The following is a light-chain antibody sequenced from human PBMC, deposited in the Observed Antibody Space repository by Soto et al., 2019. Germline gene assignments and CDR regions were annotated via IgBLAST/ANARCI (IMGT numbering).Light chain of an antibody. J-gene: IGKJ4*01. CDR3: QQYNIRPLT. V-gene: IGKV3-15*01. CDR2: GAS. Sequence: EIVMTQSPATLSVSPGERATLSCRASQSVTSDFNNLAWYQQKPGQPPRLLIYGASTRATGVPDRFSGSGSGTEFTLTISSLQSEDFAVYYCQQYNIRPLTFGGGTKVEI. CDR1: QSVTSDFNN.